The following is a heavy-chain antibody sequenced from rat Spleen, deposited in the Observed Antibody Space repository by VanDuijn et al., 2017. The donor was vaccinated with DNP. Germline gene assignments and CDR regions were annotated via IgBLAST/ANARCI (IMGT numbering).Heavy chain of an antibody. V-gene: IGHV5S10*01. Sequence: EVQLAESGGGLVRPGRSLKLSCAASGFTFSDYNMAWVRQAPKKGLEWVATIIYDGSNTFYGDSVKGRFTISRDNAKSTLYLQMDSLRSEDTATYYCTTGYYGYWFTYWGQGTLVTVSS. CDR2: IIYDGSNT. CDR1: GFTFSDYN. D-gene: IGHD1-6*01. J-gene: IGHJ3*01. CDR3: TTGYYGYWFTY.